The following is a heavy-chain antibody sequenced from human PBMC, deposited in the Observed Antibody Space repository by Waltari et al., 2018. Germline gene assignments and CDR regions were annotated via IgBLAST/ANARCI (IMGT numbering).Heavy chain of an antibody. Sequence: QVQLQESGPGQVKPSETLSLTCAVSGSSINSGYYWGWIRQPPGKGLEWIGSIYHSGRTYYNPSLKSRVTISVDTSKNQFSLKLSSVTAADTAAYYCVAAAGYYYFDYWGQGTLVTVSS. CDR2: IYHSGRT. D-gene: IGHD6-13*01. J-gene: IGHJ4*02. CDR1: GSSINSGYY. V-gene: IGHV4-38-2*01. CDR3: VAAAGYYYFDY.